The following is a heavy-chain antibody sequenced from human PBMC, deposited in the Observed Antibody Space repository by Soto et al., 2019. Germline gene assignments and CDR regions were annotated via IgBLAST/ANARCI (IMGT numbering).Heavy chain of an antibody. CDR1: GFTFSSYS. CDR2: ISSSSSYI. D-gene: IGHD3-10*01. V-gene: IGHV3-21*01. Sequence: PGGSLRLSCAASGFTFSSYSMNWVRQAPGKGLEWVSSISSSSSYIYYADSVKGRFTISRDNAKNSLYQQMNSLRAEDTAVYYCAREGITMVRGVHYYYYGMDVWGQGTTVTVYS. J-gene: IGHJ6*02. CDR3: AREGITMVRGVHYYYYGMDV.